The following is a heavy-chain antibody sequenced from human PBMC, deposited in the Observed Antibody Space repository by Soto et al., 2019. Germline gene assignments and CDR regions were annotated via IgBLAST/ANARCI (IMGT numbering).Heavy chain of an antibody. J-gene: IGHJ5*02. CDR3: ARVIGGHGVLDP. Sequence: QVQLVQSGAEVKKPGASVKVSCKASGYTLTSYDINWVRQATGQELEWMGWMNPNSGNTGYAQKFQDRVTMTRNTSISTAYMELSSLRSEDTAVYYCARVIGGHGVLDPWGQGTLVTVSS. CDR2: MNPNSGNT. CDR1: GYTLTSYD. V-gene: IGHV1-8*01. D-gene: IGHD5-12*01.